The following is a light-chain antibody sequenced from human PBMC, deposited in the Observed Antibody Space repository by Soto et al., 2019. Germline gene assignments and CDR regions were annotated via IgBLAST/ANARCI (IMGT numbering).Light chain of an antibody. V-gene: IGLV2-14*03. CDR1: TSDVGRYNY. CDR3: NSFTTSSTYV. J-gene: IGLJ1*01. Sequence: QPVRTQPASVYGSPGQAISISCTGTTSDVGRYNYVSWYQQHPGEAPKLMIYDVSYRPSWVSNRFSGSKSGITASLTISGLQAEDEADYYCNSFTTSSTYVFGTGTKVTVL. CDR2: DVS.